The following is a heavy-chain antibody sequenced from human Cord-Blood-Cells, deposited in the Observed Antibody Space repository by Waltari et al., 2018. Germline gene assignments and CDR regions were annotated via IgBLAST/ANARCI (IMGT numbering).Heavy chain of an antibody. D-gene: IGHD3-22*01. V-gene: IGHV1-69*01. CDR2: IIPIFGTA. Sequence: QVQLVQSGAEVQQPASSVKVSCKAPGGTLTSYAISWVRQAPGQGLEWMGGIIPIFGTANYAQKFQGRVTITADESTSTAYMELSSLRSEDTAVYYCARRSNYYDSSGYYFDYWGQGTLVTVSS. CDR1: GGTLTSYA. J-gene: IGHJ4*02. CDR3: ARRSNYYDSSGYYFDY.